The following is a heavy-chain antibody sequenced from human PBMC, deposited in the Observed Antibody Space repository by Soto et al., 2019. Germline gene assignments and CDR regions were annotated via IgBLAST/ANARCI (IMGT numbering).Heavy chain of an antibody. V-gene: IGHV3-21*01. J-gene: IGHJ4*02. Sequence: EVHLVESGGGLVKPGGSLRLSCAASGFTFSTYTMHWVRQAPGKGLEWVSSISSSSSYIYYADSVKGRFTISRDDAKKSIYLHMNSLRAEETPVYYCARPPGYCSRGYGYHWGQGTRVNVSS. CDR1: GFTFSTYT. CDR3: ARPPGYCSRGYGYH. D-gene: IGHD2-15*01. CDR2: ISSSSSYI.